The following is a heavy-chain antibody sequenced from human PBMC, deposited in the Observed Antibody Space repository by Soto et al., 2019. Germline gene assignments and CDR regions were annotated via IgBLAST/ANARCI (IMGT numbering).Heavy chain of an antibody. CDR1: GFSLSTSGMC. J-gene: IGHJ6*02. D-gene: IGHD3-16*01. CDR3: ARIAYLGEVYYGMDV. CDR2: IDWDDDK. V-gene: IGHV2-70*11. Sequence: SGPTLVNPTQTLTLTCAFSGFSLSTSGMCVSWIRQPPGKALEWLARIDWDDDKYYSTSLKTRLTISKDTSKNQVVLTMTNMDPVDTATYYCARIAYLGEVYYGMDVWGQGTTVTVSS.